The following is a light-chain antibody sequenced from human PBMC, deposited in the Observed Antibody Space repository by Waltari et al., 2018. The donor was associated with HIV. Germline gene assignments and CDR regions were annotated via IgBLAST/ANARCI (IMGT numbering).Light chain of an antibody. Sequence: QPMLTQPPSVSGAPGQTVTISCIGGISNIVRFDVHWYQQLPGAAPKLLIDANTNRPSGVPDRFSASKSGTSASLAISGLQAEDEADYYCQSYDTILSGPVVVFGGGTKLTVL. V-gene: IGLV1-40*01. J-gene: IGLJ2*01. CDR2: ANT. CDR3: QSYDTILSGPVVV. CDR1: ISNIVRFD.